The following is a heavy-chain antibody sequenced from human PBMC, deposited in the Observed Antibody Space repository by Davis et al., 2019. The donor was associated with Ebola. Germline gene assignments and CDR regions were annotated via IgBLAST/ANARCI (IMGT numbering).Heavy chain of an antibody. D-gene: IGHD3-22*01. CDR2: IYPGDSDA. CDR1: GYSFPNFW. Sequence: GESLKISCTGSGYSFPNFWIGWVRQMPGKGLEWMGIIYPGDSDARYSPSFQGQVTISADTSISTAYLQWSSLKASDTAMYYCARLDSTGYYYLSRYFDLWGRGTLVTVSS. V-gene: IGHV5-51*01. J-gene: IGHJ2*01. CDR3: ARLDSTGYYYLSRYFDL.